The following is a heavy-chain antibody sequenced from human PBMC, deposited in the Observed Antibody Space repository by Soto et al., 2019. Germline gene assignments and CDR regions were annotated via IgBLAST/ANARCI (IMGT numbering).Heavy chain of an antibody. J-gene: IGHJ4*02. CDR2: IDPSDSYT. CDR1: GYSFISYW. D-gene: IGHD3-16*01. CDR3: ARRLGHGQNYTDY. V-gene: IGHV5-10-1*01. Sequence: GESLKVSCKGSGYSFISYWIIWVRQMPGKGLEWMGRIDPSDSYTNYSPSFQGHVTISADKSIGTVYLQWSSLKASDTAMYYCARRLGHGQNYTDYWGQGTQVTVSS.